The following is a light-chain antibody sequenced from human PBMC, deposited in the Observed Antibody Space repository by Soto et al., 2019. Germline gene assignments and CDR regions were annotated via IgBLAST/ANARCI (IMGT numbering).Light chain of an antibody. Sequence: DIQMTQSPSSLSASVGDRVTITCRASQTIGTYLNWYQQTPGKAPKLLIYAASTLQSGVPSRFSGSGSGTDFTLTISSLQPEDFATYYCQQATSFPRTFGQGTKVEIK. J-gene: IGKJ1*01. CDR3: QQATSFPRT. CDR2: AAS. V-gene: IGKV1-39*01. CDR1: QTIGTY.